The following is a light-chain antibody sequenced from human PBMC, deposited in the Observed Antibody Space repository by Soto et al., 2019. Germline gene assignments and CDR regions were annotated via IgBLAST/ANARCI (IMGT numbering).Light chain of an antibody. V-gene: IGKV1-8*01. CDR2: AAS. Sequence: AIRMTQSPSSFSASTGDRVTITCRASQGISSYLAWYQQKPGKAPKLLIYAASTLESGVPSRFSGSGSGTDFNLTRSCLQSEDFATYYCQQYYSYPLTFGGGTKVEIK. CDR1: QGISSY. J-gene: IGKJ4*01. CDR3: QQYYSYPLT.